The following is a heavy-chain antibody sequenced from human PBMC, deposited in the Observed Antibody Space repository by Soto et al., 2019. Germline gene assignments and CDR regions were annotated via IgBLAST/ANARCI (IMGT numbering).Heavy chain of an antibody. CDR1: GGTFSSYA. CDR2: IIPIFGTA. V-gene: IGHV1-69*13. J-gene: IGHJ5*02. CDR3: ARDYSSSLNWFDP. Sequence: SVKVSCKASGGTFSSYAISWVRQAPGQGLEWMGGIIPIFGTANYAQKFQGRVTITADESTSTAYMELSSLRSEDTAVYYCARDYSSSLNWFDPWGQGTMVTVSS. D-gene: IGHD6-13*01.